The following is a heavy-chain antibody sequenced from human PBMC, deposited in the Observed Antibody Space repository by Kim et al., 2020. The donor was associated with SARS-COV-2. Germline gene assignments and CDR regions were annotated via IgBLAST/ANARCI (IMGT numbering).Heavy chain of an antibody. Sequence: ASVKVSCKASGYTFTSYYMHWVRQAPGQGLEWMGIINPSGGSTSYAQKFQGRVTMTRDTSTSTVYMELSSLRSEDTAVYYCARAMGASHDGHYYYYGMDVWGQGTTVTVSS. CDR2: INPSGGST. V-gene: IGHV1-46*01. J-gene: IGHJ6*02. CDR3: ARAMGASHDGHYYYYGMDV. D-gene: IGHD1-26*01. CDR1: GYTFTSYY.